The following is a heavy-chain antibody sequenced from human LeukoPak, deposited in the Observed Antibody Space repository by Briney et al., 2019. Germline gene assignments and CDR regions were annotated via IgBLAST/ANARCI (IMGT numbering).Heavy chain of an antibody. V-gene: IGHV1-46*01. CDR3: ATTSFRDYPNDTFEI. D-gene: IGHD3-16*01. CDR1: GYTFTSYY. CDR2: INPSGDST. J-gene: IGHJ3*02. Sequence: ASVKVSCKASGYTFTSYYMHWVRQAPGQGLEWMGIINPSGDSTSYAQKFQGRVTMTRDASTSTVYMELSSLRSEDTAVYYCATTSFRDYPNDTFEIWGQGTIVTVSS.